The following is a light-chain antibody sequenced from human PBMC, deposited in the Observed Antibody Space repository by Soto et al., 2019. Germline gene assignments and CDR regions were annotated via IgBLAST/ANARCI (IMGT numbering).Light chain of an antibody. Sequence: IHMTQSQSSLSASAGERVTITCQASQNINNYLNWYQKKPGRAPTLLIYAASNLEGGLPSMFKEIGSGTDFTFTISRMQPDETASDDCQQYENLPPLGQGTRVEI. CDR2: AAS. CDR1: QNINNY. J-gene: IGKJ5*01. V-gene: IGKV1-33*01. CDR3: QQYENLPP.